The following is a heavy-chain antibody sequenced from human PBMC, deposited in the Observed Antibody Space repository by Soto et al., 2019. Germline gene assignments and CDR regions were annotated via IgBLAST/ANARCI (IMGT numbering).Heavy chain of an antibody. CDR3: ARSDVDYDFWSGYYRVVAFDI. Sequence: GGSLRLCCAASGFTFSDYYMSWMRQATGKGLERVSYISSSSSYTNYADSVKGRFTISRDNAKNSLYLQMNSLRAEDTAVYYCARSDVDYDFWSGYYRVVAFDIWGQGTMVTVSS. J-gene: IGHJ3*02. V-gene: IGHV3-11*06. CDR2: ISSSSSYT. CDR1: GFTFSDYY. D-gene: IGHD3-3*01.